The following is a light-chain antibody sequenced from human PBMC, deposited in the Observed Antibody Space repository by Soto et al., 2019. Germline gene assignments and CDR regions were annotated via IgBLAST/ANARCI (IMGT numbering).Light chain of an antibody. Sequence: EIVMTQSPATLSVSPGEGATLSCRASQSLSSSLAWYQQKPGQAPRLLIYGASTRATGIPARFSGSGSGTEFTLTISSLQSEDSAVYYCQQFSSYPLTFSGGTKVDIK. CDR3: QQFSSYPLT. J-gene: IGKJ4*01. CDR1: QSLSSS. CDR2: GAS. V-gene: IGKV3-15*01.